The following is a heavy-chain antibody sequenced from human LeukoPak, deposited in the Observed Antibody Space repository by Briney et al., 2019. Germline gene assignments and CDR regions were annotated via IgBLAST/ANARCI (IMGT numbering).Heavy chain of an antibody. Sequence: GGSLRLSCAASGFTFSSYAMSWVRQAPGKGLEWVSAISGSGGSTYYADSVKGRFTISRDNSKNTLYLQMNSLRAEDTAVYYCARGAPPYYYDSSGYSAGLFDYWGQGTLVTVSS. V-gene: IGHV3-23*01. CDR3: ARGAPPYYYDSSGYSAGLFDY. CDR1: GFTFSSYA. J-gene: IGHJ4*02. D-gene: IGHD3-22*01. CDR2: ISGSGGST.